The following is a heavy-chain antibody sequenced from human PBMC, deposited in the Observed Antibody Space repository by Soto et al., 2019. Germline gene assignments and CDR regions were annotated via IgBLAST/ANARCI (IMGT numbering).Heavy chain of an antibody. Sequence: GGSLRLSCAASGFTFSDYYMSWIRQAPGKGLEWVSYISSSGSTIYYADSVKGRFTISRDNAKNSLYLQMNSLRAEHAAVYYCARDDRNHSGSYYWFDPWGQGTLVTVSS. CDR1: GFTFSDYY. V-gene: IGHV3-11*01. CDR2: ISSSGSTI. CDR3: ARDDRNHSGSYYWFDP. J-gene: IGHJ5*02. D-gene: IGHD1-26*01.